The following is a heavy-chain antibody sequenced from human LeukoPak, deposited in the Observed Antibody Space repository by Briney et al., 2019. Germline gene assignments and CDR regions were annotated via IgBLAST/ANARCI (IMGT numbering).Heavy chain of an antibody. Sequence: ASVKVSCKASGYTCTSYAMHWVRQAPGQRLEWMGWINAGYGNTKYSQKFQGRVTITRDTSASTAYMELSSLRSEDTAVYYCAGPADYYGDLTIYYYYGMDVWGQGTTVTVSS. J-gene: IGHJ6*02. V-gene: IGHV1-3*01. CDR2: INAGYGNT. D-gene: IGHD4-17*01. CDR1: GYTCTSYA. CDR3: AGPADYYGDLTIYYYYGMDV.